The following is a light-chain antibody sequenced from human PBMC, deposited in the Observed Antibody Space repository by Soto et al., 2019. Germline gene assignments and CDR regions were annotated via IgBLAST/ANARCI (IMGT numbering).Light chain of an antibody. CDR1: QGISSY. V-gene: IGKV1-9*01. Sequence: DIQLSQSPSFLSASVGDRVTITCRASQGISSYLACYQQKPEKAPKLLIYAASTLQSGVPSRFSGSRSGTEFTLTISSLQPADFATYYWQQLNSYPLSFGGGTKVEIK. CDR3: QQLNSYPLS. J-gene: IGKJ4*01. CDR2: AAS.